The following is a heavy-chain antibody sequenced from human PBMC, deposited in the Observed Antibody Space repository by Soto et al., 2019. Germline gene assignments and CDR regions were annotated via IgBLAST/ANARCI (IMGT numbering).Heavy chain of an antibody. Sequence: QPGGSLRLSCAASGFTFSSYAMSWVRQAPGKGLEWVSAISGSGGSTYYADSVKSRFTISRDNSKNTLYLQMNSLRAEDTAVYYCAKDCSSTSCYPDWFDPWGQGTLVTVSS. J-gene: IGHJ5*02. CDR2: ISGSGGST. CDR3: AKDCSSTSCYPDWFDP. D-gene: IGHD2-2*01. V-gene: IGHV3-23*01. CDR1: GFTFSSYA.